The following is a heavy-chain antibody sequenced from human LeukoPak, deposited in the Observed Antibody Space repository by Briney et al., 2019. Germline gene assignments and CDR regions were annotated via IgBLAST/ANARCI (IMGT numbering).Heavy chain of an antibody. CDR1: GYTFTSYD. V-gene: IGHV1-8*01. Sequence: GASVKVSCKASGYTFTSYDINWVRQAPGQGLEWMGWMNPNSGNTGYAQKFQGRVTMTRNTSISTAYMELSSLRSEDTAVYYCATLTPGIAAAGTDIGYYYGMDVWGQGTTVTVSS. CDR3: ATLTPGIAAAGTDIGYYYGMDV. CDR2: MNPNSGNT. D-gene: IGHD6-13*01. J-gene: IGHJ6*02.